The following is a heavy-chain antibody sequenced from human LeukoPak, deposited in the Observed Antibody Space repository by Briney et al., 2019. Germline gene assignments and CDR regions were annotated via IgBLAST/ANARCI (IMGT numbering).Heavy chain of an antibody. CDR1: GFTFSSYW. D-gene: IGHD2-15*01. Sequence: GGSLRLSCAASGFTFSSYWMSWVRQAPGKGLEWVSAISGSGGSTYYADSVKGRFTISRDNSKNTLYLQMNSLRAEDTAVYYCASMVVAAVTNWFDPWGQGTLVTVSS. J-gene: IGHJ5*02. V-gene: IGHV3-23*01. CDR3: ASMVVAAVTNWFDP. CDR2: ISGSGGST.